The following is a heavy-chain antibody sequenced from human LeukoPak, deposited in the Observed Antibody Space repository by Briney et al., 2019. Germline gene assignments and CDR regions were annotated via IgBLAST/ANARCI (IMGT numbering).Heavy chain of an antibody. V-gene: IGHV4-59*12. Sequence: SETLSLTCTVSGGSISSYYWSWIRQPPGKGLEWIGYIYYSGSTNYNPSLKSRVTISVDTSKNQFSLKLSSVTAADTAVYYCARDRTSYGPRYFDYWGQGTLVTVSS. J-gene: IGHJ4*02. CDR2: IYYSGST. D-gene: IGHD2-2*01. CDR1: GGSISSYY. CDR3: ARDRTSYGPRYFDY.